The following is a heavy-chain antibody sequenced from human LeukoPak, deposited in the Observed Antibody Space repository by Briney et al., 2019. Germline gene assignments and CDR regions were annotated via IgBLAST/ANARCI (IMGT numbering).Heavy chain of an antibody. CDR1: GFTFSRFA. CDR2: ISGSGDST. V-gene: IGHV3-23*01. J-gene: IGHJ4*02. CDR3: ATYRRGYHDSSESYYFDY. D-gene: IGHD3-22*01. Sequence: GGSLRLSCAASGFTFSRFAMSWVRQAPGKGLEWVSGISGSGDSTYYADSVKGRFTISRDNSKNTLFLQMNGLRAEDTAVYYCATYRRGYHDSSESYYFDYWGQGTLVTVSS.